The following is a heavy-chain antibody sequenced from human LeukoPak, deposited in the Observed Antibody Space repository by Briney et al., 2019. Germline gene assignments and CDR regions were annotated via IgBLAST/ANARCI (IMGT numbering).Heavy chain of an antibody. CDR3: ARDLGPGGRYQLLFPPRGPFDY. Sequence: GGSLRLSCAASGFTFDDYGMSWVRQAPGKGLEWVSGINWNGGSTGYADSVKGRFTISRDNAKNSLYLQMNSLRAEDTALYYCARDLGPGGRYQLLFPPRGPFDYWGRGTLVTVSS. J-gene: IGHJ4*02. V-gene: IGHV3-20*04. CDR1: GFTFDDYG. D-gene: IGHD2-2*01. CDR2: INWNGGST.